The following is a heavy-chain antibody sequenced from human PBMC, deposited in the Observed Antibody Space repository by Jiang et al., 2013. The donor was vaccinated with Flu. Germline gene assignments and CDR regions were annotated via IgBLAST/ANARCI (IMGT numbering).Heavy chain of an antibody. CDR3: AREGAGHSSSDFDY. Sequence: TNYAQKFQGRVTMTRDTSISTAYMELSRLRSDDTAVYYCAREGAGHSSSDFDYWGQGTLVTVSS. D-gene: IGHD6-6*01. J-gene: IGHJ4*02. CDR2: T. V-gene: IGHV1-2*02.